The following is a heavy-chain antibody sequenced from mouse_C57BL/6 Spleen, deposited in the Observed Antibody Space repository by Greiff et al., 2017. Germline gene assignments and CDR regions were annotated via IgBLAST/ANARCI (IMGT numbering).Heavy chain of an antibody. Sequence: VQLKESGPELVKPGASVKIPCKASGYTFTDYNMDWVKQSHGKSLEWIGDINPNNGGTIYNQKFKGKATLTVDKSSSTAYMELRSLTSEDTAVYYCARFGDAMDYWGQGTSVTVSS. CDR1: GYTFTDYN. CDR3: ARFGDAMDY. V-gene: IGHV1-18*01. J-gene: IGHJ4*01. CDR2: INPNNGGT.